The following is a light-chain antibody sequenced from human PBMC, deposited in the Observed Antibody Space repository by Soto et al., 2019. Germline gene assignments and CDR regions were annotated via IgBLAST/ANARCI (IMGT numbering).Light chain of an antibody. J-gene: IGKJ2*01. V-gene: IGKV2-28*01. CDR3: MQALQTPYT. Sequence: EIVMTQSPPSLTVTPGEPASISCRSSQRLLHSNGNNFLDWYLQKPGQSPQLLIYLGSNRASGVPVRVSGSAAGTDFTLKISRVEADDVGVYYCMQALQTPYTLGQGTKLEIK. CDR1: QRLLHSNGNNF. CDR2: LGS.